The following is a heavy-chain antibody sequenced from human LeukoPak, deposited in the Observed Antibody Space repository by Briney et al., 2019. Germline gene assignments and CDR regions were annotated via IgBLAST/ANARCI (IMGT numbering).Heavy chain of an antibody. V-gene: IGHV5-51*01. CDR3: ARRVDSTGPLDY. J-gene: IGHJ4*02. Sequence: GESLKISCKGSGYSFSSYWIAWVRQMPGKGLEWMGIIYPGDSDTTYSPSFRGQVTISADKSISTAYLQWSSLKASDTAMYYCARRVDSTGPLDYWGQGTLVTVSS. D-gene: IGHD3-22*01. CDR1: GYSFSSYW. CDR2: IYPGDSDT.